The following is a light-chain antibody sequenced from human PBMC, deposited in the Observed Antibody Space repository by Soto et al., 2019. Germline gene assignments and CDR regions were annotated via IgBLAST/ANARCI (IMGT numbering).Light chain of an antibody. V-gene: IGLV2-14*01. CDR2: EVR. Sequence: QSALTQPASVSGSPGQSITISCTGTSSDVGGYNYVSWFQQHPGKAPKLMIYEVRDRPSGVSSRFSGSKSGNTASLTISGLQAEDEADYYCCSYTSSNTRYVFGTGTKVTVL. J-gene: IGLJ1*01. CDR1: SSDVGGYNY. CDR3: CSYTSSNTRYV.